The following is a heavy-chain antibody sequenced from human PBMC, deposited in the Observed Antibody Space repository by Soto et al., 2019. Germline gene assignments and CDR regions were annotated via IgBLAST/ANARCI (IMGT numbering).Heavy chain of an antibody. Sequence: PSDTLSLTCTVSGGSISSSSHHWGWIRQPPGKGLEWIASMYYSVTYHNPSLKNRVTISVNTSKNQFSLKLTSVTAAYTAVYYCARISGDYYYGMDVWGQGTTVT. V-gene: IGHV4-39*01. J-gene: IGHJ6*01. CDR1: GGSISSSSHH. D-gene: IGHD1-26*01. CDR3: ARISGDYYYGMDV. CDR2: MYYSVT.